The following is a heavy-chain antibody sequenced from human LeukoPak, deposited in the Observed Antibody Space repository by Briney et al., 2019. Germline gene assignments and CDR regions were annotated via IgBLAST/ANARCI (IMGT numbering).Heavy chain of an antibody. V-gene: IGHV6-1*01. J-gene: IGHJ6*02. CDR3: ARDRPEYSSSWYYYYYGMDV. D-gene: IGHD6-13*01. CDR2: TYYRSKWYN. CDR1: GDSVSSNSAA. Sequence: SQTLSLTCAISGDSVSSNSAAWNWIRQSPSRGLEWLGRTYYRSKWYNDYAVSVKSRITINPDTSKNQFSLQLNSVTPEDTAVYYRARDRPEYSSSWYYYYYGMDVWGQGTTVTVSS.